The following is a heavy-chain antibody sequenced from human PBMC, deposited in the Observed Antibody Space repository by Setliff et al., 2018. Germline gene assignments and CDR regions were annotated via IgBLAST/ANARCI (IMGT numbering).Heavy chain of an antibody. CDR2: IIPVFGT. Sequence: SVKVSCKASVGTFSSYVISWVRGAPGQGLECMGGIIPVFGTNYAQKYQGRFTITAEESTSTAYMERSSLGSEDTAVYYCAGGQPLVRKYYYYMDVWGKGTTVTVS. V-gene: IGHV1-69*13. J-gene: IGHJ6*03. CDR1: VGTFSSYV. CDR3: AGGQPLVRKYYYYMDV. D-gene: IGHD3-10*01.